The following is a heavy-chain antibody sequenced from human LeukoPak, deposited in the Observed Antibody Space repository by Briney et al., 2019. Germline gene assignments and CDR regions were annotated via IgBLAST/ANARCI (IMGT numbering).Heavy chain of an antibody. CDR2: INSDGSST. J-gene: IGHJ3*01. D-gene: IGHD5-24*01. Sequence: GGSLRLSCAASGFTFSSHWMHWVRQAPGKGLVWVSRINSDGSSTSNADSVKGRFTISRDNAKNTLYLQMNNLRAEDTPLYYCARGGEGQQSYGFEVWGQGQWSPSL. CDR1: GFTFSSHW. V-gene: IGHV3-74*01. CDR3: ARGGEGQQSYGFEV.